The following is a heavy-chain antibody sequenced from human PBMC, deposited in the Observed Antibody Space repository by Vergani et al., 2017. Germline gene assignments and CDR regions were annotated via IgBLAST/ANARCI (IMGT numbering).Heavy chain of an antibody. V-gene: IGHV4-39*01. CDR2: IYYSGST. CDR3: ARRLGLRDCFDP. J-gene: IGHJ5*02. CDR1: GGSISSSSYY. Sequence: QLQLQESGPGLVKPSETLSLTCTVSGGSISSSSYYWGWIRQPPGKGLEWIGSIYYSGSTYYNPSLKSRVTISVDTSKNQFSLKLSSVTAADTAVYYCARRLGLRDCFDPWGQGTLVTVSS. D-gene: IGHD5-12*01.